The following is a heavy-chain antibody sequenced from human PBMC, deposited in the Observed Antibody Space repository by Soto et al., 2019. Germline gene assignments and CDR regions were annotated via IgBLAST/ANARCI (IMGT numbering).Heavy chain of an antibody. CDR1: GFTFSSYS. CDR3: ARMWPVVVQYYYYYYIDF. Sequence: GSLRLSCAASGFTFSSYSMNWVRQAPGKGLEWIGEINHSGSTNYNPSLKSRVTISVDTSKNQFSLKLSSVTAADTAVYYCARMWPVVVQYYYYYYIDFWGKGSTVTVSS. V-gene: IGHV4-34*01. D-gene: IGHD2-2*01. CDR2: INHSGST. J-gene: IGHJ6*03.